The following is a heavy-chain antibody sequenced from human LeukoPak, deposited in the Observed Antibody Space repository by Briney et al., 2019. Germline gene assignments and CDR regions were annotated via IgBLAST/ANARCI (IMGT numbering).Heavy chain of an antibody. CDR1: GGSISSYY. CDR2: IYYSGST. D-gene: IGHD6-6*01. V-gene: IGHV4-59*01. CDR3: ARGGVPRAFDI. Sequence: SETLSLTCTVSGGSISSYYWSWIRQPPGKGLEWIGYIYYSGSTNYNPSLKSRVTISVDTSKNQSSLKLSSVTAADTAVYYCARGGVPRAFDIWGQGTMVTVSS. J-gene: IGHJ3*02.